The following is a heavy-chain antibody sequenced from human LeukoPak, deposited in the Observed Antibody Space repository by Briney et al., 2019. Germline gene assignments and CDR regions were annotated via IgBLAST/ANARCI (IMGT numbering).Heavy chain of an antibody. CDR1: GFTFSSYT. Sequence: GGSLRLSCAASGFTFSSYTMNWVRQAPGKGLEWVSSISSSSRYIYYADSLKGRFTISRDNAKNSLYLQMNSLRAEDTAVYYCVASFDYWGQGTLVTVSS. CDR3: VASFDY. J-gene: IGHJ4*02. V-gene: IGHV3-21*04. CDR2: ISSSSRYI.